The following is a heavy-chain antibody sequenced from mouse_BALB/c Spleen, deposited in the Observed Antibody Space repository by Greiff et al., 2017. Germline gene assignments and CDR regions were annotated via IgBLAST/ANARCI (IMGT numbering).Heavy chain of an antibody. CDR3: ARYADSSYAMDY. CDR2: IYPYNGGT. V-gene: IGHV1S29*02. CDR1: GYTFTDYN. J-gene: IGHJ4*01. Sequence: EVKLMESGPELVKPGASVKISCTASGYTFTDYNMHWVKQSHGKSLEWIGYIYPYNGGTGYNQKFKSKATLTVDNSSSTAYMELRSLTSEDSAVYYCARYADSSYAMDYWGQGTSVTVSS.